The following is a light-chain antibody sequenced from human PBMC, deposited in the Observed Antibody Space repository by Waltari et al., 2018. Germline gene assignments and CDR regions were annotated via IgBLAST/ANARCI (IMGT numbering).Light chain of an antibody. J-gene: IGLJ3*02. CDR2: EVS. CDR1: SSDVGGVDF. Sequence: QSALTQPAPVSGPPGQPTTTPCTGPSSDVGGVDFASWYQHHPANAPKLMIYEVSHRPSGVSNRFSGSKSGNTASLTISGLQAEDEANYYCSSYRSSSTLGVFGGGTKLTVL. V-gene: IGLV2-14*01. CDR3: SSYRSSSTLGV.